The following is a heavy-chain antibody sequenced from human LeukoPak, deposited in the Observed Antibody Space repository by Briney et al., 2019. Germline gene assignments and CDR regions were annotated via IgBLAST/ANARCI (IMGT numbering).Heavy chain of an antibody. Sequence: ASVMVSCKVSGYTLTELSMHWVRQAPGKGLEWMGGFDPEDGETIYAQKFQGRVTMTEDTSTDTAYMELSSLRSEDTAVYYCATGKSTVTTNFDYWGQGTLVTVSS. CDR1: GYTLTELS. V-gene: IGHV1-24*01. D-gene: IGHD4-17*01. CDR2: FDPEDGET. CDR3: ATGKSTVTTNFDY. J-gene: IGHJ4*02.